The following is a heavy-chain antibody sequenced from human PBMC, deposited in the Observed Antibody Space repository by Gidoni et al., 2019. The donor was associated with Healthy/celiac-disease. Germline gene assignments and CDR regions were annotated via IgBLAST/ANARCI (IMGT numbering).Heavy chain of an antibody. V-gene: IGHV3-23*01. D-gene: IGHD6-13*01. J-gene: IGHJ5*02. Sequence: YGAASGFTFSSYAMSWVRQAPGKGLEWVSVIRGSGGNTYYADSVKGRFTISRDNSKNTLYLQMNSLRAEDTAVYYCAKGGGSSWSNWFDPWGQGTLVTVSS. CDR3: AKGGGSSWSNWFDP. CDR2: IRGSGGNT. CDR1: GFTFSSYA.